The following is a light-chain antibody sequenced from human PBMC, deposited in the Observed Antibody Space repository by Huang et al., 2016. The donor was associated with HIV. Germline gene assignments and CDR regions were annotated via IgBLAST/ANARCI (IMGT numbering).Light chain of an antibody. CDR3: QQYKIYSWT. CDR1: QSISSS. Sequence: DIQMTQSPSTLSASVGDRVTITCRASQSISSSLAWYQQKPGKAPKLLIYKASNLESGVPSTFSGSGSGTEFTRTISSLQPDDFATYYCQQYKIYSWTFGQGTKVEIK. CDR2: KAS. J-gene: IGKJ1*01. V-gene: IGKV1-5*03.